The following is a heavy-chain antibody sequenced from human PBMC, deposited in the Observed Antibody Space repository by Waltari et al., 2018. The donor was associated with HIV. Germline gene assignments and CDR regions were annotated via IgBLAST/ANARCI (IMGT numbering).Heavy chain of an antibody. J-gene: IGHJ4*02. D-gene: IGHD1-1*01. Sequence: QVQLQESGPGLVKPSETLSLTCTVSGGSISSYYWSWIRQPPGKGLEWIGYIYYSGSTNYTPSLKSRVTRSVDTSKNQFSLKLSSVTAADTAVYYCARDPGTTGTMGFDYWGQGTLVTVSS. CDR3: ARDPGTTGTMGFDY. V-gene: IGHV4-59*01. CDR1: GGSISSYY. CDR2: IYYSGST.